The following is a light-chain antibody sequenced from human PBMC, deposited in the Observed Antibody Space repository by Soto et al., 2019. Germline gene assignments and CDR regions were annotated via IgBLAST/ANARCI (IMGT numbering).Light chain of an antibody. J-gene: IGKJ3*01. Sequence: EIVLTQSPATLSLSPGERATLSCRASQSVSSYLAWYQQKPGQAPRLLIYDASNRATGIPARFSGSGSGTDFTLTINSLEPEDFAVYYYQQRSNWPPFTFGHGTKVDIK. CDR1: QSVSSY. CDR2: DAS. V-gene: IGKV3-11*01. CDR3: QQRSNWPPFT.